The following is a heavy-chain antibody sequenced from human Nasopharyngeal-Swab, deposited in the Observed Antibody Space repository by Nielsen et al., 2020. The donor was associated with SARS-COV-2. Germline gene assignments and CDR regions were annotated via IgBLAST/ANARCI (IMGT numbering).Heavy chain of an antibody. CDR2: VSYSGIT. CDR1: GAFISGHH. D-gene: IGHD3-22*01. CDR3: AREEYYYDSSGNYYRAFDN. Sequence: SETLSLTCTVSGAFISGHHWGWIRQPPGKGLEWIGYVSYSGITNYNPSLNSRVTISADSSKNQFSLELGSVTAADTAVYYCAREEYYYDSSGNYYRAFDNWGQGTLVSVSS. V-gene: IGHV4-59*11. J-gene: IGHJ4*02.